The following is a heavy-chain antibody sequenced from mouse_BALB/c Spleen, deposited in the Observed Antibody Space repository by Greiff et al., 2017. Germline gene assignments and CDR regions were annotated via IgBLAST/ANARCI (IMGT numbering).Heavy chain of an antibody. CDR1: GDSITSGY. D-gene: IGHD2-1*01. Sequence: EVKLMESGPSLVKPSQTLSLTCSVTGDSITSGYWNWIRKFPGNKLEYMGYISYSGSTYYNPSLKSRISITRDTSKNQYYLQLNSVTTEDTATYYCARWVYGNYGYFDVWGAGTTVTVSS. CDR3: ARWVYGNYGYFDV. J-gene: IGHJ1*01. V-gene: IGHV3-8*02. CDR2: ISYSGST.